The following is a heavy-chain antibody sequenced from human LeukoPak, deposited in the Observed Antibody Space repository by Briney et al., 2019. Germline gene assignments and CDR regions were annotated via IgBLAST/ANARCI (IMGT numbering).Heavy chain of an antibody. CDR1: GYTFTGYY. D-gene: IGHD2-2*01. CDR3: ARGGCSSTSCFLAYYYYMDV. J-gene: IGHJ6*03. CDR2: INPNSGGT. Sequence: ASVKVSCKASGYTFTGYYMHWVRQAPGQGLEWMGWINPNSGGTNYAQKFQGRVTMTRDTSISTAYMELSRLRSDDTAVYYCARGGCSSTSCFLAYYYYMDVWGKGTTVTVSS. V-gene: IGHV1-2*02.